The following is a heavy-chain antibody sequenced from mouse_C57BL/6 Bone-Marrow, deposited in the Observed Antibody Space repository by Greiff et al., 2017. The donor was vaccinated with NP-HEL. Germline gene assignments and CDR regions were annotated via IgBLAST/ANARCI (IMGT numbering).Heavy chain of an antibody. CDR2: SRNKANDYTT. J-gene: IGHJ2*01. V-gene: IGHV7-1*01. Sequence: EVQLVESGGGLVQSGRSLRLSCATSGFTFSDFYMEWVRQAPGKGLEWIAASRNKANDYTTEYSASVKGRFIVSRDTSQSILYLQMNALRAEDTAIYYCARDYYGSSLYYFDYWGQGTTLTVSS. CDR3: ARDYYGSSLYYFDY. CDR1: GFTFSDFY. D-gene: IGHD1-1*01.